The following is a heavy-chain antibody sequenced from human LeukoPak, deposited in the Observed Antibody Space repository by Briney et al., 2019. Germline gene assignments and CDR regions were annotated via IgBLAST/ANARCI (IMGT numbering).Heavy chain of an antibody. CDR3: ARNDFWSGYPLYY. V-gene: IGHV4-59*01. CDR2: IYYSGST. D-gene: IGHD3-3*01. CDR1: GFTFSSYA. Sequence: PGGSLRLSCAASGFTFSSYAMSWVRQAPGKGLEWIGYIYYSGSTNYNPSLKSRVTISVDTSKNQFSLKLSSVTAADTAGYYCARNDFWSGYPLYYWGQGTLVTVSS. J-gene: IGHJ4*02.